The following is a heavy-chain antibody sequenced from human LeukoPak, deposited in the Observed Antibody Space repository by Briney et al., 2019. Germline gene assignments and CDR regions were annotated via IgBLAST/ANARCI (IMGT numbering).Heavy chain of an antibody. CDR3: AKARGGPTQYYFDY. Sequence: QRKRLEWISAISGSGGATYYADSVKGRFTISRDNSKNTLYLQMNSLRAEDTAVYYCAKARGGPTQYYFDYWGQGTLVTVSS. V-gene: IGHV3-23*01. J-gene: IGHJ4*02. D-gene: IGHD3-16*01. CDR2: ISGSGGAT.